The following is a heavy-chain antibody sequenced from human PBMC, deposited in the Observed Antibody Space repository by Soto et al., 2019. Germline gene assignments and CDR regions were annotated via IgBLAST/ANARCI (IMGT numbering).Heavy chain of an antibody. D-gene: IGHD2-15*01. Sequence: LEASETLSLTCAVYGGSFSGYYWSWIRQPPGKGLEWIGEINHSGSTNYNPSLKSRVTISVDTSKNQFSLKLSSVTAADTAVYYCARGGYCSGGSCYYRAYYFDYWGQGTLVTVSS. V-gene: IGHV4-34*01. CDR2: INHSGST. J-gene: IGHJ4*02. CDR3: ARGGYCSGGSCYYRAYYFDY. CDR1: GGSFSGYY.